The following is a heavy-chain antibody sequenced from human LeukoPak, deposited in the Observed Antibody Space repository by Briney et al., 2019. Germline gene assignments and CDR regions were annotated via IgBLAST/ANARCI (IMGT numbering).Heavy chain of an antibody. J-gene: IGHJ2*01. Sequence: SETLSLTCSVSGGSISSGASDWGWIRQHPKRGLEWVGYINHSGSTYYNPSLGSRVTMSVDTSKNQFSLKLSSVTAADSAVYYCARAARQGFTMIVVPFFYFDLWGRGTLVTVSS. CDR1: GGSISSGASD. CDR3: ARAARQGFTMIVVPFFYFDL. V-gene: IGHV4-31*03. D-gene: IGHD3-22*01. CDR2: INHSGST.